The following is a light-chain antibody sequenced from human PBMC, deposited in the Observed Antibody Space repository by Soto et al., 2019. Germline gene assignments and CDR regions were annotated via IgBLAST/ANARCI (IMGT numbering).Light chain of an antibody. CDR1: QGIGNA. Sequence: AIQRTQSPSSLSASVLYRVTISFLASQGIGNALGWYQQKPGKPPKVLIYDASALPRGVPSRFSGSGSGTKFTLTIASLQPDDFATYYCQQYETFSGTFGPGTKVDIK. J-gene: IGKJ1*01. CDR3: QQYETFSGT. CDR2: DAS. V-gene: IGKV1-13*02.